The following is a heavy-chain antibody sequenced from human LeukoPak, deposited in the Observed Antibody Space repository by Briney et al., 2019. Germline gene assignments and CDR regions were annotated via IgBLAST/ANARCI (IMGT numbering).Heavy chain of an antibody. D-gene: IGHD3-10*01. V-gene: IGHV1-2*02. J-gene: IGHJ3*02. CDR3: ARLLWFGESGFDAFDM. CDR2: INPNSGGT. Sequence: ASVKVSCKASGYTFTGYYIHWVRQAPGQGLEWMGWINPNSGGTNYAQKFQGRVTITADKSTSTAYMELSSLRSDDTAVYYCARLLWFGESGFDAFDMWGQGTMVTVSS. CDR1: GYTFTGYY.